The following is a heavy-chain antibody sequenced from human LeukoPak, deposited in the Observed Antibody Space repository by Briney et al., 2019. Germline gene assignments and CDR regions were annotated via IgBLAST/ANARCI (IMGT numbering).Heavy chain of an antibody. V-gene: IGHV3-74*01. D-gene: IGHD3-10*01. CDR3: AKRNTMVRGGPCFDY. CDR2: INSDGSST. CDR1: GFTFSSYW. Sequence: GGSLRLSCAASGFTFSSYWMHWVRQAPGKGLVWVSRINSDGSSTSYADSVKGRFTISRDNAKNTLYLQMNDLRPDDTAIYYCAKRNTMVRGGPCFDYWGQGLLVTVSS. J-gene: IGHJ4*02.